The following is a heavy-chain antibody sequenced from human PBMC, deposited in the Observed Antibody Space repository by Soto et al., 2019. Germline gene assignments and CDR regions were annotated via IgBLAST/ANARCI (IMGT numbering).Heavy chain of an antibody. J-gene: IGHJ4*02. D-gene: IGHD4-17*01. V-gene: IGHV3-48*01. Sequence: EEQLVESGGGLVQPGGSLRLSCAAPGFTFSNHVMNWVRQVPGRGLEWVTSINRDFNTYYADSVKGRFTISRDNAKDSLYLQMNSLRADDSAVYYCVNGDYYVGQGTLVTVSS. CDR1: GFTFSNHV. CDR2: INRDFNT. CDR3: VNGDYY.